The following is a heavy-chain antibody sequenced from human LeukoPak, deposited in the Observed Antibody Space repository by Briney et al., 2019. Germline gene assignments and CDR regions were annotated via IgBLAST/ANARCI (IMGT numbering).Heavy chain of an antibody. CDR2: IKSKTDGGTT. J-gene: IGHJ4*02. D-gene: IGHD3-10*01. V-gene: IGHV3-15*01. Sequence: GRSLRLSCAASVITFNNTWISWVSQAPGEGLGWVGRIKSKTDGGTTEYAAPVKGRFTISRDDSENTLFLLMDSLKTEDTAVYYCTTTWSSRKGFDYWGQGTLVTVSS. CDR3: TTTWSSRKGFDY. CDR1: VITFNNTW.